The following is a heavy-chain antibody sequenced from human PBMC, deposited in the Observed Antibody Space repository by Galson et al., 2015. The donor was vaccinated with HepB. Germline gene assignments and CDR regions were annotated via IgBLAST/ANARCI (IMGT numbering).Heavy chain of an antibody. D-gene: IGHD3-22*01. CDR1: GFTFSSYA. Sequence: SLRLSCAASGFTFSSYAMHWVRQAPGKGLEWVALISYDGSNKNYTHSVKGRFTISRDNSKNTLFLQMNSLRAEDTAVYYCAKDLGADYSDSSAHDYWGQGTLVTVSS. J-gene: IGHJ4*02. CDR2: ISYDGSNK. V-gene: IGHV3-30-3*02. CDR3: AKDLGADYSDSSAHDY.